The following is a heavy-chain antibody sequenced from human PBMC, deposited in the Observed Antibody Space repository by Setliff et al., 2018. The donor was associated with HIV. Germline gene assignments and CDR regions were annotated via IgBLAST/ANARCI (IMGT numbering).Heavy chain of an antibody. J-gene: IGHJ3*01. D-gene: IGHD2-8*02. CDR1: DSSISSNSY. CDR3: ARDTGVNVAPDGRGYHTFDF. V-gene: IGHV4-38-2*02. Sequence: SETLSLTCSVSDSSISSNSYWWAWIRQPPGKGLEYIGTIYLRGGTFNNPSLKSRVVMSVDTSKNQFSLKLTSVTAADTATYYCARDTGVNVAPDGRGYHTFDFWGRGTMVTVSS. CDR2: IYLRGGT.